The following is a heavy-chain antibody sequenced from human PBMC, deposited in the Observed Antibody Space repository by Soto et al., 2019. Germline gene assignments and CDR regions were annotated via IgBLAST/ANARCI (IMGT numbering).Heavy chain of an antibody. CDR1: GGSISSSSYY. D-gene: IGHD2-2*01. CDR3: ASGVKYQLLLNYYYYGMDV. CDR2: IYYSGST. Sequence: QLQLQESGPGLVKPSETLSLTCTVSGGSISSSSYYWGWIRQPPGKGLEWIGSIYYSGSTYYNPSLKSRVTISVDTSKNQFSLKLSSVTAADTAVYYCASGVKYQLLLNYYYYGMDVWGQGTTVTVSS. V-gene: IGHV4-39*01. J-gene: IGHJ6*02.